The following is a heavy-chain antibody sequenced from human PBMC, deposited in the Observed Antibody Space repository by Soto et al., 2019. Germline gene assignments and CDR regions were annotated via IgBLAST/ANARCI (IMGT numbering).Heavy chain of an antibody. Sequence: QVQLVESGGGVVQPGRSLRLSCAASGFTFSNYGMHWVRRAPGKGLEWMAVIVHDGSNKYYADAVKGRFTISRDNAENLLYLQKNSLRSEYTDVYHRATLITAYSSSARYATGGMDCWGQGTMVSVSS. CDR2: IVHDGSNK. V-gene: IGHV3-30*03. CDR1: GFTFSNYG. CDR3: ATLITAYSSSARYATGGMDC. J-gene: IGHJ6*02. D-gene: IGHD3-16*01.